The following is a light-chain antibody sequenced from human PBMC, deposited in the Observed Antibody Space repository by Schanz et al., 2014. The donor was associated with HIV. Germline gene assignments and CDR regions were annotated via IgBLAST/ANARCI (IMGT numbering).Light chain of an antibody. Sequence: DIVLTQSPGTLSLSPGERATLSCRASQSVTSNYLPWYQQKHGQAPRLLIYGASNRASGIPDRFSGSGSGTDFTLTISRLEPEDFAVYFCQLYGSSPLFTFGPGTKVEI. CDR1: QSVTSNY. CDR2: GAS. CDR3: QLYGSSPLFT. J-gene: IGKJ3*01. V-gene: IGKV3-20*01.